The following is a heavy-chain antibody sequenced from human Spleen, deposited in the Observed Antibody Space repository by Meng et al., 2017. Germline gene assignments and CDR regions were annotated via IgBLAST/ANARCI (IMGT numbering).Heavy chain of an antibody. CDR1: GGSFSGYY. D-gene: IGHD2-8*01. V-gene: IGHV4-34*01. CDR2: INHSGST. CDR3: ARGKWGAFDI. Sequence: QGQLQQWGAGLLKPSETLSLTCAVYGGSFSGYYWSWIRQPPGKGLEWIGEINHSGSTNYNPSLKSRVTISVDTSKNQFSLKLSSVAAADTAVYYCARGKWGAFDIWGQGTMVTVSS. J-gene: IGHJ3*02.